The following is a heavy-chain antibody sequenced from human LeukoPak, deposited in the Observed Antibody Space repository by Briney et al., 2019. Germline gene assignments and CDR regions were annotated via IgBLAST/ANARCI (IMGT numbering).Heavy chain of an antibody. CDR3: ARRDAGYYYYGMDV. V-gene: IGHV3-21*01. CDR1: GFTFSSYS. CDR2: ISSSSSYI. D-gene: IGHD2-2*01. J-gene: IGHJ6*04. Sequence: GGSLRLSCAASGFTFSSYSMNWVRQAPGKGLEWFSSISSSSSYIYYADSVKGRFTISRDNAKNSLYLQMNSLRAEDTAVYYCARRDAGYYYYGMDVWGKGTTVTVSS.